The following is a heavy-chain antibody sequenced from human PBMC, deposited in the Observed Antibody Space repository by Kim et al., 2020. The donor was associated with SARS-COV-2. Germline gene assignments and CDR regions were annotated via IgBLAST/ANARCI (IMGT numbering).Heavy chain of an antibody. J-gene: IGHJ4*02. CDR3: AKLLGGSQSLIDY. D-gene: IGHD1-26*01. Sequence: YADSVKGRFTISRDNSKNTLYLQMNSLRAEDTAVYYCAKLLGGSQSLIDYWGQGTLVTVSS. V-gene: IGHV3-30*02.